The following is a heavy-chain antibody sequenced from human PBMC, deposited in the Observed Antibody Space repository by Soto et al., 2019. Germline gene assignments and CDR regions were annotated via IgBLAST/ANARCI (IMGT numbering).Heavy chain of an antibody. Sequence: CGCMGLSCAASGFTVTRYSMNWVRQAPGKGLEWVSSISSTTNYIYYGDSMKGRFTISRDSAKNSLYLEMNSLRAEDTAVYYCARGSEDLTSNFDYWGQGTLVTVYS. CDR2: ISSTTNYI. V-gene: IGHV3-21*06. CDR3: ARGSEDLTSNFDY. CDR1: GFTVTRYS. J-gene: IGHJ4*02.